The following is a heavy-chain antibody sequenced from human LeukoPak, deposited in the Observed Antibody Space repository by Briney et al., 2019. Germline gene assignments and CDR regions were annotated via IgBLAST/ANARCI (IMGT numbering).Heavy chain of an antibody. CDR3: ARENGDGITYYYYYYYMDV. CDR2: INSDGSST. J-gene: IGHJ6*03. D-gene: IGHD4-17*01. CDR1: GFTFSSYW. V-gene: IGHV3-74*01. Sequence: PGGSLRLSCAASGFTFSSYWMHWVRQAPGKGLVWVSRINSDGSSTSYADSVKGRFTISRDNAKNTLYLQMNSLRAEDTAVYYCARENGDGITYYYYYYYMDVWGKGTTVTVSS.